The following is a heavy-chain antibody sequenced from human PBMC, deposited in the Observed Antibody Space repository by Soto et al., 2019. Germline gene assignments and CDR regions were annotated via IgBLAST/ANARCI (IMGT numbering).Heavy chain of an antibody. D-gene: IGHD2-2*01. CDR2: IWYDGSNK. J-gene: IGHJ4*02. V-gene: IGHV3-33*01. Sequence: PGGSLRLSCAASGFTFISYGMHWVRQAPGKGLEWVAVIWYDGSNKYYADSVKGRFTISRDNSKNTLYLQMNSLRAEDTAVYYCAREILVDAMSDYWGQGTLVTVSS. CDR1: GFTFISYG. CDR3: AREILVDAMSDY.